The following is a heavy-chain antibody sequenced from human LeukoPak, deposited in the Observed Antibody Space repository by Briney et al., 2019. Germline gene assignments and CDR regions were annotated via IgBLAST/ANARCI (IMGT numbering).Heavy chain of an antibody. J-gene: IGHJ4*02. Sequence: GASVKVSCKASGYTFSDYYIHWIQQGPGKGLEWMGRVDPENGETIYAQKFRGRVTFTADTSTETTYMEISGLGSEDTAVYFCARWASATGFFDHWGQGTLVTVSS. V-gene: IGHV1-69-2*01. CDR1: GYTFSDYY. CDR3: ARWASATGFFDH. CDR2: VDPENGET. D-gene: IGHD1-1*01.